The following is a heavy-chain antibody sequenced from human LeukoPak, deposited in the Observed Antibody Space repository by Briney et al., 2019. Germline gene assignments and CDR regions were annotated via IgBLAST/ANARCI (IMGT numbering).Heavy chain of an antibody. J-gene: IGHJ4*02. Sequence: ASVKVSCKASGYTFNSYDINWVRQATGQGLEWMGWMNPNSGNTGYAQKFQGRVTMTRNTSISTAYMELSSLRSEDTAVYYCASRYCSSTSCHYFDYWGQGTLVTVSS. CDR3: ASRYCSSTSCHYFDY. V-gene: IGHV1-8*01. CDR2: MNPNSGNT. D-gene: IGHD2-2*01. CDR1: GYTFNSYD.